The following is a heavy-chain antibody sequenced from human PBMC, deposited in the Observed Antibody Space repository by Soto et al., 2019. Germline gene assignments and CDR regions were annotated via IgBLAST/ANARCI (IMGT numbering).Heavy chain of an antibody. D-gene: IGHD3-16*01. Sequence: EVQLLESGGGLVQPGGSLRLSCVASGFTFSSYAMSWVRKAPGKGLEWVSAISANGGSTYYSDSVKGRFTISRDKSKNTLYLQMNSLRAEDTAVYYCANGGTVEGYFDNWGQGTQVTVSS. CDR3: ANGGTVEGYFDN. J-gene: IGHJ4*02. CDR1: GFTFSSYA. V-gene: IGHV3-23*01. CDR2: ISANGGST.